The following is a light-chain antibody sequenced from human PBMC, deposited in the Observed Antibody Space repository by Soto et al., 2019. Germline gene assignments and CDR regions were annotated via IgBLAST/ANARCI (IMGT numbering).Light chain of an antibody. CDR1: SSNIGRNY. V-gene: IGLV2-14*01. Sequence: QSVLTQPPSASGTPGQRVTISCSGSSSNIGRNYVYWYQQHPGKAPKLMIYEVSNRPSGVSNRFSGSKSGNTASLTISGLQAEDEADYYCSSYTSRSTPVFGGGTKLTVL. CDR2: EVS. CDR3: SSYTSRSTPV. J-gene: IGLJ2*01.